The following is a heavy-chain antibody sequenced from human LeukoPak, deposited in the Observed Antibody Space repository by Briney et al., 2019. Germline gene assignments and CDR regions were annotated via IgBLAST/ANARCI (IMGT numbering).Heavy chain of an antibody. CDR2: ISGSGGST. J-gene: IGHJ2*01. CDR1: GFTFSSYG. D-gene: IGHD5-18*01. Sequence: GGSLRLSCAASGFTFSSYGMSWVRQAPGKGLEWVSAISGSGGSTYYADSVKGRFTISRDNSKNTLYLQMNSLRAEDTAVYYCAKATAMAPRAYFDLWGRGTLVTVSS. V-gene: IGHV3-23*01. CDR3: AKATAMAPRAYFDL.